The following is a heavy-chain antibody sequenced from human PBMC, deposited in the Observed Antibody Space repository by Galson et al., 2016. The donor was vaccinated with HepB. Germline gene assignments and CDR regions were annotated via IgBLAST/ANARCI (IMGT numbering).Heavy chain of an antibody. CDR2: IYDSGST. V-gene: IGHV4-39*01. J-gene: IGHJ5*02. Sequence: SETLSLTCTVSGGSISYTSYYWGWIRQPPGKGLEWIGSIYDSGSTYYNPSLKSRVTISIDTSKNQISLKLSSVTAADTAEYYCARRFCTGGNCYSGFDPWGQGTLVTVSS. CDR1: GGSISYTSYY. CDR3: ARRFCTGGNCYSGFDP. D-gene: IGHD2-15*01.